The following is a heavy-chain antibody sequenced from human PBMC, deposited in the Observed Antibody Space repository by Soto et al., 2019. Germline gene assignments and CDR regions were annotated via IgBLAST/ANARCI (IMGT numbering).Heavy chain of an antibody. CDR3: ATFTGDSSGYYYGYYGMDV. D-gene: IGHD3-22*01. CDR2: ISYDGSNK. V-gene: IGHV3-30*03. J-gene: IGHJ6*02. CDR1: GFTFSSYG. Sequence: QVQLVESGGGVVQPGRSLRLSCAASGFTFSSYGMHWVRQAPGKGLEWVGVISYDGSNKYYADSVKGRFTISRDNSKNTLYLQMNSLRAEDTAVYYCATFTGDSSGYYYGYYGMDVWGQGTTVTVSS.